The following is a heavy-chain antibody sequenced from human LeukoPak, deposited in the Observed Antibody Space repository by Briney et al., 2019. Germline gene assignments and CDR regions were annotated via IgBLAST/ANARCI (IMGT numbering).Heavy chain of an antibody. V-gene: IGHV3-7*01. CDR1: GFRFTSYW. Sequence: PGGSLRLSCAASGFRFTSYWMSWVRQAPGKGLELVANIKQDGSERYYVDSVKGRFTISRDNGKNSVYLQMNSLRAEDTALYYCVEDSRGVSYGFDWGQGTLVTVSS. D-gene: IGHD3-16*01. J-gene: IGHJ4*02. CDR2: IKQDGSER. CDR3: VEDSRGVSYGFD.